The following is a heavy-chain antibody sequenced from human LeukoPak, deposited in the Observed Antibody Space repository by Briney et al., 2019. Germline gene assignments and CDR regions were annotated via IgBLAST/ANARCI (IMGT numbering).Heavy chain of an antibody. V-gene: IGHV4-38-2*02. J-gene: IGHJ4*02. CDR3: ARQSGLNDY. D-gene: IGHD3-3*01. CDR1: GYSISSGYY. CDR2: IYHSGST. Sequence: SETLSLTCTVSGYSISSGYYWGWIRQPPGNGLEWIGSIYHSGSTYYNPSLKSRVTISVDTSKNQFSLKLSSVTAAGTAVYYCARQSGLNDYWGQGTLVTVSS.